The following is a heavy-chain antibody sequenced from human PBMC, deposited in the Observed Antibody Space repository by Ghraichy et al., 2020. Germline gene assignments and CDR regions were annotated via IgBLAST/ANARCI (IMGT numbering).Heavy chain of an antibody. D-gene: IGHD3-16*01. Sequence: GGSLRLSCAATGFTFSTYAMTWVRQAPGKGLEWVSSISASGRSTYYADSVKGRFTISRDNSKDTLYLQMQSLGAGDAAVYYCAKVTVLVDFDCWGQGTLVNVSS. CDR1: GFTFSTYA. CDR3: AKVTVLVDFDC. J-gene: IGHJ4*02. V-gene: IGHV3-23*01. CDR2: ISASGRST.